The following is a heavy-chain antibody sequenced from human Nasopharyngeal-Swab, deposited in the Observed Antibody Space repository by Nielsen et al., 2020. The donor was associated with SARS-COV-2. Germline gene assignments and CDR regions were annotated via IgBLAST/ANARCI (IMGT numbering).Heavy chain of an antibody. D-gene: IGHD5-12*01. J-gene: IGHJ5*02. CDR3: ARDFREYSGYDPRLNWFDP. CDR2: ISSSGSTI. Sequence: PGKGLGWVSYISSSGSTIYYADSVKGRFTISRDNAKNSLYLQMNSLRAEDTAVYYCARDFREYSGYDPRLNWFDPWGQGTLVTVSS. V-gene: IGHV3-11*04.